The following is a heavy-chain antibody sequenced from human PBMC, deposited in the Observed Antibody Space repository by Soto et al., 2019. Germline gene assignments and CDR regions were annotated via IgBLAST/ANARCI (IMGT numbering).Heavy chain of an antibody. D-gene: IGHD4-17*01. Sequence: GGSLRLSCAASGFTVSSNHMSWVRQAPGKGLEWVSVIYSGGGTTYYADSVKGRFTISRDNSKNTLYLQMNSLRVEDTAVYYCTRDPGPLHDYGRDSWGQGTLVTVSS. CDR3: TRDPGPLHDYGRDS. CDR1: GFTVSSNH. J-gene: IGHJ5*01. CDR2: IYSGGGTT. V-gene: IGHV3-66*01.